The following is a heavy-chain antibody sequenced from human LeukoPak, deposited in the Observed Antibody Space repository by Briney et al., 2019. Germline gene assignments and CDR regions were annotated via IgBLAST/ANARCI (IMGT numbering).Heavy chain of an antibody. Sequence: ASVKVSCKDSGYTFTGYYMHWVRQAPGQGLEWMGWINPNSGGTNYAQKFQGWVTMTRDTSISTAYMELSRLRSDDTAVYYCARVASSGWYHNWFDPWGQGTLVTVSS. CDR1: GYTFTGYY. J-gene: IGHJ5*02. D-gene: IGHD6-19*01. V-gene: IGHV1-2*04. CDR3: ARVASSGWYHNWFDP. CDR2: INPNSGGT.